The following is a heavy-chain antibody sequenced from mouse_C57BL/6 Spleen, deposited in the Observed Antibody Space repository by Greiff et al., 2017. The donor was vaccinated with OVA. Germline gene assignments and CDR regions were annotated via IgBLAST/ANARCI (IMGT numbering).Heavy chain of an antibody. CDR3: ARRTVVANWYFDV. V-gene: IGHV1-69*01. D-gene: IGHD1-1*01. Sequence: QVQLQQPGAELVMPGASVKLSCKASGYTFTSYWMHWVKQRPGQGLEWIGEIDPSDSYTNYNQKFKGKSTLTVDKASSTDYMQLSSLTSEDSAVYYCARRTVVANWYFDVWGTGTTVTVSS. CDR2: IDPSDSYT. CDR1: GYTFTSYW. J-gene: IGHJ1*03.